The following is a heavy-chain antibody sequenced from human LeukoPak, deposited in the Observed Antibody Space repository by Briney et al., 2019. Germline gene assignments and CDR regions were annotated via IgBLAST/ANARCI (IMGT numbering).Heavy chain of an antibody. V-gene: IGHV3-30*04. CDR2: TSYDGSKI. Sequence: GRSLRLSCEASGFNFNVYATHWVRQAPGKGLEWVAATSYDGSKIYYSDSVQGRFTISRDNSKNTLYLQMNSLTTDDTAVYYCARGKMRTLALAEYLQDWGQGTLVTVSS. J-gene: IGHJ1*01. CDR3: ARGKMRTLALAEYLQD. CDR1: GFNFNVYA.